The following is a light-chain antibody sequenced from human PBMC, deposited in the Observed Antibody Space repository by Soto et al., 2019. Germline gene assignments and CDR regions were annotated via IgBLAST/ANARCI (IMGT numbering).Light chain of an antibody. CDR2: RVS. CDR3: MQGTHYPPWT. V-gene: IGKV2-30*02. CDR1: QSLVHSNGNTY. Sequence: DVVMTQSPLSLPVTLGQPASISCRSSQSLVHSNGNTYLHWFQQRPGQPPRRLIPRVSNRDSGVPDRFSGSGSGTDFTLTISRVEAEDVGVYYCMQGTHYPPWTFGQGTKVEIK. J-gene: IGKJ1*01.